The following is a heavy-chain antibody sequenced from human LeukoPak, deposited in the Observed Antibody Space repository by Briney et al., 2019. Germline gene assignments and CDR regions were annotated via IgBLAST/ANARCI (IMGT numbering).Heavy chain of an antibody. CDR3: ARGDYYGSGSTPTLDY. CDR2: IYTSGST. D-gene: IGHD3-10*01. J-gene: IGHJ4*02. Sequence: SETLSLTCTVSGDSISNYYWSWIRQPAGKGLEWIGRIYTSGSTNYNPSLKSRVTMSVDTSKNQFSLKLSSVTAADTAVYYCARGDYYGSGSTPTLDYWGQGTLVTVSS. CDR1: GDSISNYY. V-gene: IGHV4-4*07.